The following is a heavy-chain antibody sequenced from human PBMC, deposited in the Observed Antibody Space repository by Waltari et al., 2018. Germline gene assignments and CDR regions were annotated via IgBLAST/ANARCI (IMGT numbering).Heavy chain of an antibody. CDR3: ARGLYSSGWYGFDY. D-gene: IGHD6-19*01. V-gene: IGHV4-34*01. CDR2: INHSGST. CDR1: GGSFSGYY. J-gene: IGHJ4*02. Sequence: QVQLQQWGAGLLKPSETLSLTCAVYGGSFSGYYWSWIRQPPGKGLEGIGEINHSGSTNYNPSLKSLVTISVDTSKNQFSLKLSSVTAADTAVYYCARGLYSSGWYGFDYWGQGTLVTVSS.